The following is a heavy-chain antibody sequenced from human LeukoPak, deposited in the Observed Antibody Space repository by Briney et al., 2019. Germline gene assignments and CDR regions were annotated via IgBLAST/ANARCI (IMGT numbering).Heavy chain of an antibody. V-gene: IGHV3-74*01. CDR2: IESDGSST. J-gene: IGHJ4*02. Sequence: GGSLRLSCAASGFTLSSYWMHWVRQAPGKGLVWVSRIESDGSSTSYADSVKGRFTISRDNAKNTLYLQMNSLRAEDTAVYYCARDPYLGPFDYWGQGTLVTVSS. CDR1: GFTLSSYW. CDR3: ARDPYLGPFDY. D-gene: IGHD3/OR15-3a*01.